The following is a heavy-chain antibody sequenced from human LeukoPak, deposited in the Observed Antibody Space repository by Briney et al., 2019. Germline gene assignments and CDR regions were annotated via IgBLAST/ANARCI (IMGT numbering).Heavy chain of an antibody. CDR1: GDSVSSNSAT. Sequence: PSQTLSLTCAISGDSVSSNSATWNWIRHSPSRGLEWLGRTYYRSKWYNDYAVSVISRITINPDTSKNQFSLQMRSVVPEDTAVYYCTRGSKGSSPYWYFDLWGRGTLVTVSS. CDR3: TRGSKGSSPYWYFDL. CDR2: TYYRSKWYN. J-gene: IGHJ2*01. V-gene: IGHV6-1*01. D-gene: IGHD6-13*01.